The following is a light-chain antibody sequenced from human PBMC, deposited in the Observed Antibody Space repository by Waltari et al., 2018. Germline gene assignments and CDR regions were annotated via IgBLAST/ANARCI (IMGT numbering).Light chain of an antibody. CDR3: MQPLHTPYT. J-gene: IGKJ2*01. CDR2: LGS. Sequence: DIVMTQSPLSLPVTPGEPASISCKSSQSLLRGNGSNYLDCYVQKPGQSRQLHIYLGSTRASGVTDMFIGSGTGTDFALKISRVEAEDVGIYYCMQPLHTPYTFAQGTKLEI. CDR1: QSLLRGNGSNY. V-gene: IGKV2-28*01.